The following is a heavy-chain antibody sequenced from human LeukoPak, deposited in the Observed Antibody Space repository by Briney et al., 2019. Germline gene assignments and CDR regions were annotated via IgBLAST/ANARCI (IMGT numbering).Heavy chain of an antibody. Sequence: SETLSLTCSVSGGSISSYYWSWIRQPPGKGLEWIGYIYYSGSTNYNPSLKSRVNISVDTSKNQFSLKLSSVTAADTAVYYCARGVYIVATISNNWFDPWGQGTLVTVSS. V-gene: IGHV4-59*01. D-gene: IGHD5-12*01. J-gene: IGHJ5*02. CDR2: IYYSGST. CDR1: GGSISSYY. CDR3: ARGVYIVATISNNWFDP.